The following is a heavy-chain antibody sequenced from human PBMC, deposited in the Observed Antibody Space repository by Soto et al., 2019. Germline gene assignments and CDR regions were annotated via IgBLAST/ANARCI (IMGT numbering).Heavy chain of an antibody. CDR2: IIPIFGTA. CDR3: AGHVTTSAVIRAPASYVYSGMDV. D-gene: IGHD2-21*01. V-gene: IGHV1-69*06. J-gene: IGHJ6*02. Sequence: QVQLVQSGTEVKKPGSSVKVSCKASGGTFSTYAITWVRQAPGQGLEWMGGIIPIFGTADYAQKFQGRVTIPADSTTSTAYMELSGLTSEDTAVYYCAGHVTTSAVIRAPASYVYSGMDVWGQGTTVTVSS. CDR1: GGTFSTYA.